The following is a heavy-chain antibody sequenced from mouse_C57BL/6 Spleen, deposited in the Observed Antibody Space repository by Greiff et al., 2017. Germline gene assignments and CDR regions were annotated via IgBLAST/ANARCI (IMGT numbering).Heavy chain of an antibody. CDR2: IDPNSGGT. Sequence: QVQLKQPGAELVKPGASVKLSCKASGYTFTSYWMHWVKQRPGRGLEWIGRIDPNSGGTKYNEKFKSKATLTVDKPSSTAYMQRSSLTSEDSAVYYCAREIYYGNLDYWGQGTTLTVSS. D-gene: IGHD2-1*01. V-gene: IGHV1-72*01. CDR1: GYTFTSYW. J-gene: IGHJ2*01. CDR3: AREIYYGNLDY.